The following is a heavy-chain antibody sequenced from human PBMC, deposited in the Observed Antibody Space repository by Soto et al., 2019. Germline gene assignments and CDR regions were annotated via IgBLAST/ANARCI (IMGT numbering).Heavy chain of an antibody. V-gene: IGHV3-23*01. CDR1: RFTFRNYG. D-gene: IGHD3-10*01. J-gene: IGHJ6*02. CDR3: AKRYGLGSDSDFNSYYGMDI. Sequence: GGSLRLSCAASRFTFRNYGMSWVRQGPGKGLEWVSGISPTGEQRFYVDSVKGRFFISRDNSQNTLSLEMSNLRADDTAVYYCAKRYGLGSDSDFNSYYGMDIWGQGTSVTVPS. CDR2: ISPTGEQR.